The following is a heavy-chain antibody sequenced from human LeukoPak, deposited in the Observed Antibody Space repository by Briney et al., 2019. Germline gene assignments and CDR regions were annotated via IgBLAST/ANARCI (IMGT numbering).Heavy chain of an antibody. V-gene: IGHV3-48*03. CDR2: ISSSGSTI. Sequence: GGSLRLSCAASGFTFSSYEMNWVRQAPGKGLGWVSYISSSGSTIYYADSVKGRFTISRDNSKNSLYLQMNSLRAEDTAVYYCASPAAGSNFDCWGQGTLVTVSS. CDR3: ASPAAGSNFDC. J-gene: IGHJ4*02. CDR1: GFTFSSYE. D-gene: IGHD6-13*01.